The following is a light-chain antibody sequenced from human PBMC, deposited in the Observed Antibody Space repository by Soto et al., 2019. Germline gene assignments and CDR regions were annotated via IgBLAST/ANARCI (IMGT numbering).Light chain of an antibody. CDR2: EAS. V-gene: IGKV1-5*03. Sequence: DIQLTQSPPTLSASVGDKVTITCRASESVRSWLAWYQQKPGKAPKFLIYEASNLQSGVPSRFSGSRSGTEFTLTINGLQPEDFATYYCQQYYSYPITFGQGTRLEIK. CDR1: ESVRSW. J-gene: IGKJ5*01. CDR3: QQYYSYPIT.